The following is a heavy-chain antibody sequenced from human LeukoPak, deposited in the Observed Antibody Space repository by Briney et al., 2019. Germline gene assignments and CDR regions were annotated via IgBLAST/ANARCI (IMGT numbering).Heavy chain of an antibody. CDR1: GGSISSSSYY. CDR3: ARKDGSGSYDLDY. CDR2: IYYSGST. Sequence: KASETLSLTCTVSGGSISSSSYYWGWIRQPPGKGLVWIGSIYYSGSTYYNPSLKSRVTISVDTSKNQFSLKLSSVTAADTAVYYCARKDGSGSYDLDYWGQGTLVTVSS. J-gene: IGHJ4*02. V-gene: IGHV4-39*01. D-gene: IGHD3-10*01.